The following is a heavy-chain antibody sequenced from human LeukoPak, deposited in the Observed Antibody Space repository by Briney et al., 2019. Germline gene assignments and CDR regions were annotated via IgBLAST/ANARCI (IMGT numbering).Heavy chain of an antibody. V-gene: IGHV1-69*05. J-gene: IGHJ4*02. CDR3: ARVEPHYYGSGSYYKPPASFDY. CDR1: GGTFSSYA. Sequence: ASVKLSCKASGGTFSSYAISWVRQAPGQGLEWIGGIIPIFGTANYAQKFQGRVTITTDESTNTAYMELGSLRSEDTAVYYCARVEPHYYGSGSYYKPPASFDYWGQGTLVTVSS. CDR2: IIPIFGTA. D-gene: IGHD3-10*01.